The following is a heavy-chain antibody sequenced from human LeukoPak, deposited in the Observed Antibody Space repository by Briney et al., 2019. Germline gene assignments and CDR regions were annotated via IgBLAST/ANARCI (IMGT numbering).Heavy chain of an antibody. Sequence: GGSLRLSCAASGFTFSSYAMSWVRQAPGKGLEWVSAISGSGGSTYYADSVKGRFTISRDNSKNTLYLQMNSLRAEDTAVYYCAKVLRYSSSWFLPFDYWGQGTLVTVSS. D-gene: IGHD6-13*01. J-gene: IGHJ4*02. V-gene: IGHV3-23*01. CDR3: AKVLRYSSSWFLPFDY. CDR2: ISGSGGST. CDR1: GFTFSSYA.